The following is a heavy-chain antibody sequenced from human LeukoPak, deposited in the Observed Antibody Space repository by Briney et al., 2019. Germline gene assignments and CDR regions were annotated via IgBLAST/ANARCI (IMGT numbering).Heavy chain of an antibody. V-gene: IGHV3-23*01. Sequence: PGGSLRLSCAAPGFTFSSYAMSWVRQAPGKGLEWVSAISGSGGSTYYADSVKGRFTISRDNSKSTLYLQMNSLRAEDTAVYYCAKGHYFGSGSYPYYFDYWGQGTLVTVSS. D-gene: IGHD3-10*01. CDR3: AKGHYFGSGSYPYYFDY. CDR2: ISGSGGST. J-gene: IGHJ4*02. CDR1: GFTFSSYA.